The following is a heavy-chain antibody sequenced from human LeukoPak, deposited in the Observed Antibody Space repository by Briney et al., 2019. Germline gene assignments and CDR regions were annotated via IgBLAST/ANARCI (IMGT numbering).Heavy chain of an antibody. CDR2: ILHGNSDT. V-gene: IGHV5-51*01. J-gene: IGHJ5*02. Sequence: GESLKISCKASGYSFTKYWIGWVRPMPGKGVEGVAIILHGNSDTRYSASFQGQVTIPADTSITTAYLQWSRLTASDTAMYYCARERESGSSWFDPWGQGTLVTVSS. CDR3: ARERESGSSWFDP. D-gene: IGHD3-10*01. CDR1: GYSFTKYW.